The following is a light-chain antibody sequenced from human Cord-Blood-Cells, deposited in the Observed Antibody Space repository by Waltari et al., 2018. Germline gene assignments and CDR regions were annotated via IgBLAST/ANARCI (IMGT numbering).Light chain of an antibody. CDR2: WAS. CDR1: QRVLYSSNNKNY. CDR3: QQYYSTPYT. V-gene: IGKV4-1*01. Sequence: DIVMTQSPDSLAVSLGERATINCKSSQRVLYSSNNKNYLAWYQQKPGQPPKLLIYWASTREYGVPDRFSGSGSGTDFTLTSSSLQAEDVAVYYCQQYYSTPYTFGQGTKLEIK. J-gene: IGKJ2*01.